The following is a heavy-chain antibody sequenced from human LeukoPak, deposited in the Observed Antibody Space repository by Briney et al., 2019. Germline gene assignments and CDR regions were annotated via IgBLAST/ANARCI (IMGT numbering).Heavy chain of an antibody. CDR1: GFTFSSYG. V-gene: IGHV3-30*02. CDR2: IRYDGSNK. J-gene: IGHJ4*02. CDR3: ARETPYSSSWTDFDY. Sequence: GGSLRLSCAASGFTFSSYGMHWVRQAPGKGLEWVAFIRYDGSNKYYADSVKGRFTISRDNAKNSLYLQMNSLRAEDTAMYFCARETPYSSSWTDFDYWGQGTLVTVSS. D-gene: IGHD6-13*01.